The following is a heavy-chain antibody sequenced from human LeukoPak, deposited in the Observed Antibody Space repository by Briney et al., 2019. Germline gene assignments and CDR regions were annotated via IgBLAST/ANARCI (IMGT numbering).Heavy chain of an antibody. V-gene: IGHV4-4*07. D-gene: IGHD3-3*01. CDR1: DVSISNYY. CDR3: ARESRVLIGDGYYLDS. CDR2: LYIGRET. J-gene: IGHJ4*02. Sequence: SETLSLTCTVSDVSISNYYWTWVRQPAGKGLEWIGRLYIGRETDYNPSLKSRVTMSVDTSNSQFSLRLTSVTAADTATYYCARESRVLIGDGYYLDSWGPGTLITVSS.